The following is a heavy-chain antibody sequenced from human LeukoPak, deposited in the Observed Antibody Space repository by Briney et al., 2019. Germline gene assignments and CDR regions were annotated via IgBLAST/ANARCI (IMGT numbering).Heavy chain of an antibody. D-gene: IGHD2-2*01. CDR1: GFTFSSCA. CDR3: AKDRYDCSSTSCYSYYYYYMDV. Sequence: PGGSLRLSCAASGFTFSSCAMSWVRQAPGKGLEWVSAISGSGGSAYYADSVKGRFTISRDNSKNTLYLQMNSLRAEDTAVYYCAKDRYDCSSTSCYSYYYYYMDVWGKGTTVTVSS. V-gene: IGHV3-23*01. J-gene: IGHJ6*03. CDR2: ISGSGGSA.